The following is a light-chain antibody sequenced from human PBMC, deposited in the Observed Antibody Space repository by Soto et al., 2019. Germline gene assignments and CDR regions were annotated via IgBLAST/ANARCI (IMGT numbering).Light chain of an antibody. J-gene: IGKJ5*01. V-gene: IGKV3-20*01. CDR1: QTVSSY. CDR2: GAS. Sequence: SPGTLSLSPGERATLSCRASQTVSSYLTWYQQRPGQAPRLLISGASRRATGIPDRFSGSGSGTDFTLTISRLEPEDFALYYCQKYGTSPITFGQGTRLEIK. CDR3: QKYGTSPIT.